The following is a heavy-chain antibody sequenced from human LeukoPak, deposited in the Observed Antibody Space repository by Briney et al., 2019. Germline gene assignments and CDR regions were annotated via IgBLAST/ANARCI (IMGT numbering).Heavy chain of an antibody. CDR3: ARVKDPGGYYYYYYMDV. Sequence: SETLSLTCTVSGASISDNFYWSWIRQSAGKGLEWIGRIYASGITTYSSSLKSRLTISVDTSKNQFSLKLSSVTAADTAMYYCARVKDPGGYYYYYYMDVWGKGTTVTVSS. CDR1: GASISDNFY. CDR2: IYASGIT. V-gene: IGHV4-4*07. J-gene: IGHJ6*03. D-gene: IGHD3-16*01.